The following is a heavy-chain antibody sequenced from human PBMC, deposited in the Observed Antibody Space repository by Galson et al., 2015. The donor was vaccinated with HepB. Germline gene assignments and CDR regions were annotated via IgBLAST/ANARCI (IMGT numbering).Heavy chain of an antibody. D-gene: IGHD1-26*01. CDR3: ARDGSGSFDSAFDH. CDR2: INHSGST. Sequence: SETLSLTCAVYGGSFSGYYWSWIRQPPGKGLEWIGEINHSGSTNYNPSLKSRVTISVDTSKNQFSLKLSSVTAADTAVYYCARDGSGSFDSAFDHWGQGTLVTVSS. V-gene: IGHV4-34*01. CDR1: GGSFSGYY. J-gene: IGHJ4*02.